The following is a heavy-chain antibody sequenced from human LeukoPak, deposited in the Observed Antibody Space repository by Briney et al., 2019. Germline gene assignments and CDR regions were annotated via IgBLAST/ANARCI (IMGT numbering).Heavy chain of an antibody. Sequence: GGSLRLSCVVSGFTFNNQWMRWVRQAPGEGLVWVSRIDSDGSTTIYADSVKGRFTISRDNAKNTLYLQMSSLRAEDTAVYYGARGGEYSGSPLDPWGQGTLVAVSS. CDR3: ARGGEYSGSPLDP. V-gene: IGHV3-74*01. D-gene: IGHD1-26*01. CDR2: IDSDGSTT. J-gene: IGHJ5*02. CDR1: GFTFNNQW.